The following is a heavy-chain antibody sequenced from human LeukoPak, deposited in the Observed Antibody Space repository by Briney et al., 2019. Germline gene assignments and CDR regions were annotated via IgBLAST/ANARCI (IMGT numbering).Heavy chain of an antibody. CDR3: AKGGITARRYFDY. CDR2: IRYDGTNK. D-gene: IGHD6-6*01. J-gene: IGHJ4*02. CDR1: GFTFSSYS. V-gene: IGHV3-30*02. Sequence: GGSLRLSCAASGFTFSSYSMNWVRQAPGKGLEWVTFIRYDGTNKYYADSVKGRFTISRDNSKNTLYLQMNSLRAEDTAVYYCAKGGITARRYFDYWARAPWSPSPQ.